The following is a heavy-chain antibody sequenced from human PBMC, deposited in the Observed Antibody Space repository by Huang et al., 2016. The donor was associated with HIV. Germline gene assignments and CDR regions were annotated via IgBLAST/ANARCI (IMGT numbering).Heavy chain of an antibody. CDR2: MYYSGNT. CDR3: ARHGRVAGHYYNNMDV. Sequence: LQLQESGPGLVKSSETLSLICTVSGGSISSSSYYWGWIRQPPGKGPGWIGSMYYSGNTYYNPPLKSRVTISVDTSKNQFSLKVNSVTAADTAVYYCARHGRVAGHYYNNMDVWGRGTTVTVSS. J-gene: IGHJ6*02. CDR1: GGSISSSSYY. V-gene: IGHV4-39*01. D-gene: IGHD6-19*01.